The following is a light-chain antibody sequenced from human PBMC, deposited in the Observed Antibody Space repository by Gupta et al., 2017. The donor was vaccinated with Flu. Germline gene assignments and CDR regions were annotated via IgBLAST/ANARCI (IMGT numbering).Light chain of an antibody. Sequence: ATLSCMAMQSIASNSYLAWFQQKPGQAPRLLIYGTSSRATGIPDRFSSSGSWTDFTLTISRLEPEDFAVYYCQQYGSSSTWTFGQGTKVEIK. J-gene: IGKJ1*01. CDR2: GTS. V-gene: IGKV3-20*01. CDR1: QSIASNSY. CDR3: QQYGSSSTWT.